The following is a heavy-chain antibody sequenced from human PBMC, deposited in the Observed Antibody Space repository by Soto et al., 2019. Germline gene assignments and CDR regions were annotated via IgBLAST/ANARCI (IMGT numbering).Heavy chain of an antibody. CDR1: GGTFSSYA. D-gene: IGHD1-20*01. CDR2: IIPIFGTA. J-gene: IGHJ6*02. CDR3: ARDNCNDGYSYHSGMDV. V-gene: IGHV1-69*13. Sequence: PVKVSCKASGGTFSSYAISWVRQAPGQGLEWMGGIIPIFGTANYAQKFQGRVTITADESTSTAYMELSSLRSEDTAVYYCARDNCNDGYSYHSGMDVCCQGPTGTVSS.